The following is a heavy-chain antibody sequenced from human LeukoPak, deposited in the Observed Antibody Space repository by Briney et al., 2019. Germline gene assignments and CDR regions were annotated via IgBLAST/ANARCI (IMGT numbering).Heavy chain of an antibody. CDR2: IYYSGST. D-gene: IGHD6-13*01. CDR1: GGSISSSSYY. J-gene: IGHJ5*02. Sequence: SETLSLTCTVSGGSISSSSYYWGWIRQPPGKGLEWIGSIYYSGSTYYNPSLKSRVTISVDTSKNQFSLKLSSVTAADTAAYYCARQGIAAALVGIEEGWFDPWGQGTLVTVSS. V-gene: IGHV4-39*01. CDR3: ARQGIAAALVGIEEGWFDP.